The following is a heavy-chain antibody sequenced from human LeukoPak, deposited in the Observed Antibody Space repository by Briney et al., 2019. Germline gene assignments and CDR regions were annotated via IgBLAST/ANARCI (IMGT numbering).Heavy chain of an antibody. Sequence: SETLSLTCTVSGGSISSSSYYWGWIRQPPGKGLEWIGSIYYSGSTYYNPSLKSRVTISVDTSKNQFSLKLSSVTAADTAVYYCARDVRYFDYWGQGTPVTASS. V-gene: IGHV4-39*07. CDR2: IYYSGST. CDR3: ARDVRYFDY. D-gene: IGHD1-14*01. J-gene: IGHJ4*02. CDR1: GGSISSSSYY.